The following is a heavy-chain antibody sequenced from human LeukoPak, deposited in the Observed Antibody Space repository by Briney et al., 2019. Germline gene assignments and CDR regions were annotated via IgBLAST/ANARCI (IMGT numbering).Heavy chain of an antibody. J-gene: IGHJ4*02. V-gene: IGHV1-8*01. CDR2: MNPNTGRT. CDR3: ARLSQTPDYYSNGGYYYLGY. CDR1: RYTFTSYD. D-gene: IGHD3-22*01. Sequence: PGASVKVSCKASRYTFTSYDINWVREAAGQGLEWMGWMNPNTGRTGFAQKFQGRLTMTRDTSISTAYMELSSLRSEDTAVYYCARLSQTPDYYSNGGYYYLGYWDQGTPVTVSS.